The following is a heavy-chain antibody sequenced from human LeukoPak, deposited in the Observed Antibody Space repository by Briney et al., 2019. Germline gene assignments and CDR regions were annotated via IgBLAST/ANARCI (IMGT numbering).Heavy chain of an antibody. J-gene: IGHJ6*02. CDR2: IASDGSST. CDR3: AIFLLPAAPGNYYYGMDV. Sequence: GGSLRLSCAASGFTFSSYWLNWVGKAPGRGRVWVQRIASDGSSTTYADSVKGRFSISRDNAKNTLYLQMNSLRAEDTALYYCAIFLLPAAPGNYYYGMDVWGQGTTVTVSS. D-gene: IGHD2-2*01. V-gene: IGHV3-74*01. CDR1: GFTFSSYW.